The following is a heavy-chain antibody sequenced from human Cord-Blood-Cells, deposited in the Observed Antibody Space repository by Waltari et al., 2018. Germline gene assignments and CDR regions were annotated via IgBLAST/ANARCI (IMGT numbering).Heavy chain of an antibody. CDR1: GFTFSRYA. Sequence: QVQLVESGGGVVQPGRSLRLSCAASGFTFSRYAMHWVRQAPGKGLKSVAVISYDGSNKYYADSVKSRFTISRNNSKNALYLQMNILRAEDTAVYYCARDSLLRGFDYWGQGTLVTVSS. V-gene: IGHV3-30-3*01. J-gene: IGHJ4*02. CDR2: ISYDGSNK. CDR3: ARDSLLRGFDY. D-gene: IGHD1-26*01.